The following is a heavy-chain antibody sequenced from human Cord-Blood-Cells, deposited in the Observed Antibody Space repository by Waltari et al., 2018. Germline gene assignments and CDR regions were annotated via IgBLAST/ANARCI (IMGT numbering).Heavy chain of an antibody. Sequence: QLQLQESGPGLVKPSETLSLTCTVSGGSISSSSYYWGWIRQPPGKGLEWIGSICYRGLTDYNPSLKSRVTISVDTSKNQLSLKLSSVTAADTAGYYCARHDIAAAGTSYAFDIWGQGTMVTVSS. CDR1: GGSISSSSYY. D-gene: IGHD6-13*01. V-gene: IGHV4-39*07. J-gene: IGHJ3*02. CDR2: ICYRGLT. CDR3: ARHDIAAAGTSYAFDI.